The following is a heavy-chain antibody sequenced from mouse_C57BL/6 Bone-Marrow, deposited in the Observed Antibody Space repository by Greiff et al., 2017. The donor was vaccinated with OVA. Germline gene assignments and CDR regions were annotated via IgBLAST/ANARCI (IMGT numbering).Heavy chain of an antibody. CDR1: GYTFTSYG. J-gene: IGHJ4*01. CDR3: ARSAYDYDGYYAMDY. Sequence: QVQLKESGAELARPGASVKLSCKASGYTFTSYGISWVKQRTGQGLEWIGEIYPRSGNTYYNEKFKGKATLTADKSSSTAYMELRSLTSEDSAVYFCARSAYDYDGYYAMDYWGQGTSVTVSS. CDR2: IYPRSGNT. V-gene: IGHV1-81*01. D-gene: IGHD2-4*01.